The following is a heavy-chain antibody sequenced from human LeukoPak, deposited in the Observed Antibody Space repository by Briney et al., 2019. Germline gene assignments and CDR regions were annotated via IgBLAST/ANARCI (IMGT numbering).Heavy chain of an antibody. V-gene: IGHV3-23*01. J-gene: IGHJ4*02. CDR1: GFNFSSYP. D-gene: IGHD2-2*01. CDR3: AKGGAAYCSSTSCLYYVDY. Sequence: QPGGSLRFSCAASGFNFSSYPMNSVRQAPGKGPEWVSTISGSGDSTYYADSVKGRFTISRDNSKNTLHLQMNSLRAEDTAVYYCAKGGAAYCSSTSCLYYVDYWGQGTLVTVSS. CDR2: ISGSGDST.